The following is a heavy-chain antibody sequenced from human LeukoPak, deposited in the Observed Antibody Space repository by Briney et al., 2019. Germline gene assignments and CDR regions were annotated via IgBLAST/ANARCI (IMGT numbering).Heavy chain of an antibody. Sequence: EAGKSLRLSCAASGFIFSSYGIHWVRQAPGKGLEWVAVISYDGSNKYYADSVKGRFTISRDNSKNTLYLQMNSLRAEDTAVYYCAKAAFGELLTIDYWGQGTLVTVSS. CDR1: GFIFSSYG. J-gene: IGHJ4*02. D-gene: IGHD3-10*01. V-gene: IGHV3-30*18. CDR3: AKAAFGELLTIDY. CDR2: ISYDGSNK.